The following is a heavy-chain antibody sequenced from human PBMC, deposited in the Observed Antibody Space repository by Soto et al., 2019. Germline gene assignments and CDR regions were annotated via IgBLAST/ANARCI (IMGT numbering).Heavy chain of an antibody. CDR2: IYSSGST. Sequence: SENLSLTCTVYGGSISNYYWSWIRQPAGKGLEWIGRIYSSGSTNYNPSLNSRVTMSADTSKNQFSLTLSSVTAADTAVYYCAREYLCGSYCYNYYRNVMDFWGQGTTVTVSS. CDR3: AREYLCGSYCYNYYRNVMDF. D-gene: IGHD2-21*02. J-gene: IGHJ6*02. V-gene: IGHV4-4*07. CDR1: GGSISNYY.